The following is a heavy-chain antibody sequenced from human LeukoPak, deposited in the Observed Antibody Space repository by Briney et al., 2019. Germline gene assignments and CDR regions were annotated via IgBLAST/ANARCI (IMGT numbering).Heavy chain of an antibody. CDR2: INPNSGGT. V-gene: IGHV1-2*02. D-gene: IGHD6-19*01. CDR3: ARAPSSGWSGNWFDP. Sequence: ASVKVSCKASGYTFTGYYMHWVRQAPGQGLEWMGWINPNSGGTNYAQKFQGRVTMTRDTSISTAYMELSRLRSDDTAAYYCARAPSSGWSGNWFDPWGQGTLVTVSS. J-gene: IGHJ5*02. CDR1: GYTFTGYY.